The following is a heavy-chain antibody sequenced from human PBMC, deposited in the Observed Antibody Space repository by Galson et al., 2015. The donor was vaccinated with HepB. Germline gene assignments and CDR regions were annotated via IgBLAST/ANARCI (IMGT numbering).Heavy chain of an antibody. CDR1: GYTFTSYG. Sequence: SVKVSCKASGYTFTSYGISWVRQAPGQGLEWMGWISAYNGNTNYAQKLQGRVTMTTDTSTSTAYMELRSLRSDDTAVYYCARDVAFGDAAAGIAVAGDFDYWGQGTLVTVSS. D-gene: IGHD6-19*01. V-gene: IGHV1-18*01. CDR3: ARDVAFGDAAAGIAVAGDFDY. CDR2: ISAYNGNT. J-gene: IGHJ4*02.